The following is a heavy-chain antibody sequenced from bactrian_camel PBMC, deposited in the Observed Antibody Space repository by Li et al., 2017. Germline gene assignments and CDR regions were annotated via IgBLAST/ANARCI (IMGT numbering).Heavy chain of an antibody. CDR2: IYSDGSNT. CDR1: GFTFSSYY. Sequence: QLVESGGGLVQPGGSLRLSCAASGFTFSSYYMTWVRQAPGKGLEWVSSIYSDGSNTYYADSVKGRFTISRDNAKNTLYLQMNSLKTEDTAMYYCANVVSFYMDYGPVDSWGQGTQVTVS. D-gene: IGHD2*01. V-gene: IGHV3-2*01. CDR3: ANVVSFYMDYGPVDS. J-gene: IGHJ4*01.